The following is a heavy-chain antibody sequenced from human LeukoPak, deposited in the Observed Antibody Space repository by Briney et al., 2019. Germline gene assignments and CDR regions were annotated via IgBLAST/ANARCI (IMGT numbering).Heavy chain of an antibody. J-gene: IGHJ4*02. Sequence: PGRSLRLSCAASGFTFHDCAMHWVRQAPGKGLEWVSGISWNSGNIGYADSVKGRFTISRDNAKNSLYLQMNSLRAEDTASYYCANLHGDYRDYWGQGTLVTVSS. D-gene: IGHD4-17*01. CDR1: GFTFHDCA. V-gene: IGHV3-9*01. CDR2: ISWNSGNI. CDR3: ANLHGDYRDY.